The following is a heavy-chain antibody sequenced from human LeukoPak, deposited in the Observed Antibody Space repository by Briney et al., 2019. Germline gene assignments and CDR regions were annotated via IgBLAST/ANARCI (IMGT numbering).Heavy chain of an antibody. J-gene: IGHJ4*02. Sequence: QTGXXLRLSCAAYGFSFNRFAMNWVRQAPGKGMEWVSEIVGPDSTNYEDSVKGRFTISRDDFKNTVYLQMNSLRPEDTAVYYCAKDRVPDGFWGFDYWGQGTLVTVSS. V-gene: IGHV3-23*01. CDR1: GFSFNRFA. CDR3: AKDRVPDGFWGFDY. D-gene: IGHD1-14*01. CDR2: IVGPDST.